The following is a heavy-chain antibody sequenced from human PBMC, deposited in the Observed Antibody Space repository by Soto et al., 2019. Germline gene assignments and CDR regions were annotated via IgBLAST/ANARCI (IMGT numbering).Heavy chain of an antibody. CDR1: GFTFSSYS. V-gene: IGHV3-48*02. CDR3: ARDLGYGLFDY. J-gene: IGHJ4*02. Sequence: PGGSLRLSCAASGFTFSSYSMNWARQAPGKGLEWVSYISSGSSIYYADSVKGRFTISRDNAKNSLYLQMNSLRDEDTAVYYCARDLGYGLFDYWGQGTLVTVSS. CDR2: ISSGSSI. D-gene: IGHD5-18*01.